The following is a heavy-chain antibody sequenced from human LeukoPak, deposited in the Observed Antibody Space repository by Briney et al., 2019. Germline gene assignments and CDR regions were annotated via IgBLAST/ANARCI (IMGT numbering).Heavy chain of an antibody. D-gene: IGHD6-19*01. CDR3: ARDGAVAGTGGGLY. Sequence: SETLSLTCAVYGGSFSGYYWSWIRQPPGKGLEWIGEINHSGSTNYNPSLKSRVTISVDASKNQFSLKLSSVTAADTAVYYCARDGAVAGTGGGLYWGQGTLVTVSS. J-gene: IGHJ4*02. V-gene: IGHV4-34*01. CDR2: INHSGST. CDR1: GGSFSGYY.